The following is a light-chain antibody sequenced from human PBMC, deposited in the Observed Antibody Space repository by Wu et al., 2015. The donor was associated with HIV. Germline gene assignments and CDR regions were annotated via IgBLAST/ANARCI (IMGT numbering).Light chain of an antibody. CDR1: ESVSSE. J-gene: IGKJ1*01. CDR3: QQRSNWLWT. Sequence: EVVMTQSPVTLSVSPGERVTLSCRATESVSSELAWYQQKPGQAPRLLIYGASSRAAGFPARFSGSGSGTEFTLTISSLQSEDFAVYYCQQRSNWLWTFGQGTKVDIK. V-gene: IGKV3-15*01. CDR2: GAS.